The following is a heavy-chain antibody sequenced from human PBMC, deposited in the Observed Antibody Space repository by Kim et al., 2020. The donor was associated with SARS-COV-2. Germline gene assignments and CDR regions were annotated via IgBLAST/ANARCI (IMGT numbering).Heavy chain of an antibody. D-gene: IGHD3-3*01. CDR1: GFTFSSYA. CDR2: ISGSGGST. V-gene: IGHV3-23*01. Sequence: GGSLRLSCAASGFTFSSYAMSWVRQAPGKGLEWVSAISGSGGSTYYADSVKGRFTISRDNSKTTLYLQMNSLRAEDTAVYYCAKDNYEFWSGYPNAPDYWGQGTLVTVSS. CDR3: AKDNYEFWSGYPNAPDY. J-gene: IGHJ4*02.